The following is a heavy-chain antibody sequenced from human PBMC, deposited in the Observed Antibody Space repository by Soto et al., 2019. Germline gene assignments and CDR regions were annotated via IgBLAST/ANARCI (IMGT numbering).Heavy chain of an antibody. V-gene: IGHV1-69*05. J-gene: IGHJ5*02. Sequence: QVQLVQSGAEVKKPGSSVKVSCKASGGTFSSYAISWVRQAPGQGLEWMGGIIPIFGTANYAQKFQGRVTMTXPEXKXTAYMELSSLRSEDTAVYYCARGVEDTAMVWGWFDPWGQGTLVTVSS. CDR1: GGTFSSYA. D-gene: IGHD5-18*01. CDR2: IIPIFGTA. CDR3: ARGVEDTAMVWGWFDP.